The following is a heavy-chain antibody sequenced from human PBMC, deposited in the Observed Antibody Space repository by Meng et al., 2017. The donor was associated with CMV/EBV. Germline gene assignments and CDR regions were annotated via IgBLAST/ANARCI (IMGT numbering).Heavy chain of an antibody. D-gene: IGHD6-19*01. Sequence: GGSLRLSCAASGFTFSGSAMHWVRQASGKGLEWVGRIRSKANSYATAYAASGKGRFTIARDDSKNTAYLQMNSLKTEDTAVYYCTVRIAVAGTIDYWGQGTLVTVSS. CDR1: GFTFSGSA. V-gene: IGHV3-73*01. CDR3: TVRIAVAGTIDY. CDR2: IRSKANSYAT. J-gene: IGHJ4*02.